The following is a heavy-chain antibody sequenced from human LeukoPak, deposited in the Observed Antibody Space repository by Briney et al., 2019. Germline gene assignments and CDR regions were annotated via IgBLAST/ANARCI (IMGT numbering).Heavy chain of an antibody. CDR2: ISGSGDST. CDR3: AKAFRYPSYGVNDAFDI. Sequence: GGSLRLSCVASGFTFRNHAMSWVRQAPGKGLEWVAAISGSGDSTHYADFVKGRFTISRDNSKNTLYLQMNSLRAEDTAVYYCAKAFRYPSYGVNDAFDIWGQGTMVTVSS. D-gene: IGHD4-17*01. J-gene: IGHJ3*02. V-gene: IGHV3-23*01. CDR1: GFTFRNHA.